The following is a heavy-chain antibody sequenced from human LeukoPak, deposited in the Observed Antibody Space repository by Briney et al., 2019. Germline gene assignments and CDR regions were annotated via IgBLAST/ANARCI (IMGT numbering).Heavy chain of an antibody. J-gene: IGHJ2*01. CDR1: GYTFTDCS. D-gene: IGHD1-26*01. CDR3: ARGVPNWDNWYFDL. V-gene: IGHV1-2*02. Sequence: ASVTVSFKASGYTFTDCSMHWVRQAPGQGLEWMGWINPNSGGANYAQKFQGRVTMTRDTSISTAYMELSRLRSDDTALYYCARGVPNWDNWYFDLWGRGTLVTVSS. CDR2: INPNSGGA.